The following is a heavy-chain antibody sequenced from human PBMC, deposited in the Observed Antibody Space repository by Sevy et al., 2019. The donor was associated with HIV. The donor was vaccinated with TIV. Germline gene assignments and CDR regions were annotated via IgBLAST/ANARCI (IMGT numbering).Heavy chain of an antibody. J-gene: IGHJ4*02. CDR3: ARRYFDV. Sequence: GPLRLSCAASGFTFHTYWMQWVRQAPGKGLEWVANIRQDGNEIYYADSVKGRFTISRDNAMQSLYLEMNNLRVEDSGIYYCARRYFDVWGQGTLVTVSS. CDR1: GFTFHTYW. CDR2: IRQDGNEI. V-gene: IGHV3-7*01. D-gene: IGHD3-16*02.